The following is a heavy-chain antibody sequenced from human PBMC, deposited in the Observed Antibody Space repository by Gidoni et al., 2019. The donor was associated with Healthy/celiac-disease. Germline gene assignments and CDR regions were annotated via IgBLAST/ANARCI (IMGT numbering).Heavy chain of an antibody. D-gene: IGHD3-16*01. J-gene: IGHJ4*02. CDR1: GGSISSGSYY. CDR2: IYTSGST. CDR3: ARDSDGGFDY. Sequence: QVQLQESGPGLVKPSQTLSLTCTVSGGSISSGSYYWSWIRQPAGKGLEWIGRIYTSGSTNYNPSLKSRVTISVDTSKNQFSLKLSSVTAADTAVYYCARDSDGGFDYWGQGTLVTVSS. V-gene: IGHV4-61*02.